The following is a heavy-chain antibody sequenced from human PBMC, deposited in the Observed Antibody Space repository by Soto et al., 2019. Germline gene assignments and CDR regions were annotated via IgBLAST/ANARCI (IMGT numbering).Heavy chain of an antibody. D-gene: IGHD3-9*01. Sequence: LSCAASGFTFSSYGMHWVRQAPGKGLEWVAIIWHDGSNKYYADSVKGRFTISRDNSKNKMYMQMNSLRAEDTAVYYCVREFDYRFDYWGQGILVTVSS. CDR2: IWHDGSNK. V-gene: IGHV3-33*01. CDR1: GFTFSSYG. CDR3: VREFDYRFDY. J-gene: IGHJ4*02.